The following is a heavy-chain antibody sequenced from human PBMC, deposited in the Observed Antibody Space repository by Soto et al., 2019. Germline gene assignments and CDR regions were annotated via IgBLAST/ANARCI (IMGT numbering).Heavy chain of an antibody. Sequence: EVQLVESGGGLVQPGGSLRLSCAASGFTFSSYSMNWVRQAPGKGLEWVSYISSSSSTIYYADSVKGRFTISRDNAKNSLYLQMNSLIDEDTAVYYCAREGDTAMVAFDYWGQGTLVTVSS. CDR2: ISSSSSTI. CDR1: GFTFSSYS. CDR3: AREGDTAMVAFDY. D-gene: IGHD5-18*01. V-gene: IGHV3-48*02. J-gene: IGHJ4*02.